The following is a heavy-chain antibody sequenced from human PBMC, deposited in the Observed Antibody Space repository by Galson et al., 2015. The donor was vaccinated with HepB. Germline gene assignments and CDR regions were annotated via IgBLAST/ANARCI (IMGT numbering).Heavy chain of an antibody. J-gene: IGHJ5*02. CDR2: IIPIFGTA. CDR3: ARDLRGLYCSSTSCFDNWFDP. D-gene: IGHD2-2*01. Sequence: SVKVSCKASGGTFSSYAISWVRQAPGQGLEWMGGIIPIFGTANYAQKFQGRVTITADESTSTAYMELSSLRSEDTAVYYCARDLRGLYCSSTSCFDNWFDPWGQGTLVTVSS. V-gene: IGHV1-69*13. CDR1: GGTFSSYA.